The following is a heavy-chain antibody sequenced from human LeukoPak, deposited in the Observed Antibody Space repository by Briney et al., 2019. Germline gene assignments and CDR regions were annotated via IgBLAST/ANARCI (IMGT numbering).Heavy chain of an antibody. Sequence: ASVKVSCKASGYTFTDYYMHWMRQAPGQGPEWMGWVNPNSGGTNYAQKFQGRVTMTRDASITTAYMELSSLRSDDTAVYYCAPRRVAADKGFDYWGQGTLVTVSS. CDR2: VNPNSGGT. D-gene: IGHD6-19*01. CDR1: GYTFTDYY. J-gene: IGHJ4*02. V-gene: IGHV1-2*02. CDR3: APRRVAADKGFDY.